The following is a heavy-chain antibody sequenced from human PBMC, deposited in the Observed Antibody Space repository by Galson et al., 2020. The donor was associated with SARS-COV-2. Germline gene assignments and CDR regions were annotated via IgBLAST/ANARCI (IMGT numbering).Heavy chain of an antibody. CDR2: ISWNSGSI. V-gene: IGHV3-9*01. Sequence: GGSLRLSCAASGFTFDDYALHCVRQAPGKGLEWVSGISWNSGSIAYTDSVKGRFTISRDNAKNSLYLQMNSLRPEDTALYYCVRETAYDYYVDVWGKGTTVTVSS. CDR1: GFTFDDYA. D-gene: IGHD2-2*01. CDR3: VRETAYDYYVDV. J-gene: IGHJ6*03.